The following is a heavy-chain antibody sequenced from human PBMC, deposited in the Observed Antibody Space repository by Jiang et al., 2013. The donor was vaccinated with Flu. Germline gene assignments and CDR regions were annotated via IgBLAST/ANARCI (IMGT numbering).Heavy chain of an antibody. J-gene: IGHJ3*02. V-gene: IGHV1-69*01. D-gene: IGHD1-26*01. CDR2: IIPIFGTA. Sequence: PGQGLEWMGGIIPIFGTANYAQKFQGRVTITADESTSTAYMELSSLRSEDTAVYYCARVTGATAYDAFDIWGQGTMVTVSS. CDR3: ARVTGATAYDAFDI.